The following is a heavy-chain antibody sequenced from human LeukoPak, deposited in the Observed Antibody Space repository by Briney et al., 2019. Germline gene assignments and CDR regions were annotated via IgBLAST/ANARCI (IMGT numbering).Heavy chain of an antibody. D-gene: IGHD4-17*01. CDR1: GFSLSTSGVG. J-gene: IGHJ4*02. CDR2: IYWDDDR. V-gene: IGHV2-5*02. CDR3: THYSTTVLDY. Sequence: SGPTPVNPTQTLTLTCTFSGFSLSTSGVGVGWVRQPPGKALEWFARIYWDDDRHYSPSLKSRLTISKDTSKNQVVLTMTNMDPVDTATYYCTHYSTTVLDYWGQGALVTVSS.